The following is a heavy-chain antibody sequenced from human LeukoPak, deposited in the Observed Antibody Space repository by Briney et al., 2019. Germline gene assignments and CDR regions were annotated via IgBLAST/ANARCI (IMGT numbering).Heavy chain of an antibody. Sequence: GGSLRLSCAASGFTVSSNYMSWVRQAPGKGLEWVSVIYSGGSTYYSDAVKGRFTISRDNPKNTLSLQMNSLRAEDTAVYYCARVITGPFFDYWGQGTLVTVSS. CDR3: ARVITGPFFDY. V-gene: IGHV3-53*01. D-gene: IGHD1-20*01. CDR1: GFTVSSNY. CDR2: IYSGGST. J-gene: IGHJ4*02.